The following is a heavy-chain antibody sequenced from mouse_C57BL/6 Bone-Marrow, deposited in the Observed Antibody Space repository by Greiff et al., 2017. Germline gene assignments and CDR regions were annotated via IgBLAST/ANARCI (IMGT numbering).Heavy chain of an antibody. D-gene: IGHD2-12*01. CDR2: INPSTGGT. V-gene: IGHV1-42*01. Sequence: VQLQQSGPELVKPGASVKISCKASGYSFTGYYMNWVKQSPEKSLEWIGEINPSTGGTTYNQKFKAKATLTVDKSSSTAYMQLKSLTSEDSAVYYCARWGYYFFLDYWGQGTSVTVSS. CDR3: ARWGYYFFLDY. CDR1: GYSFTGYY. J-gene: IGHJ4*01.